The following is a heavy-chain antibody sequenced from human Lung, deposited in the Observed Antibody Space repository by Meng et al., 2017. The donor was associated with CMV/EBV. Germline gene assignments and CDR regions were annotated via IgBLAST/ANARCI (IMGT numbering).Heavy chain of an antibody. CDR2: SYHSGAT. D-gene: IGHD2-15*01. J-gene: IGHJ5*02. CDR3: AIKCYSHGGGKCYRSRFDP. V-gene: IGHV4-61*01. CDR1: GVSVITDNY. Sequence: LXCTVSGVSVITDNYWAWVRLPPGKGLEWIGYSYHSGATNYNPSLKSRSTISVDTSKNQFSLRLRSVTAADSAVYFCAIKCYSHGGGKCYRSRFDPXGRGXLVTVSS.